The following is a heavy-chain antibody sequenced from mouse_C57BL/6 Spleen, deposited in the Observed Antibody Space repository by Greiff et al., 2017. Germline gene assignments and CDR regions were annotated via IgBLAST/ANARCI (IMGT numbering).Heavy chain of an antibody. V-gene: IGHV1-82*01. Sequence: VKLVESGPELVKPGASVKISCKASGYAFSSSWMNWVKQRPGKGLEWIGRIYPGDGDTNYNGKFKGKATLTADKSSSTAYMQLSSLTSEDSAVYFCARVWGNSWYFDVWGTGTTVTVSS. CDR3: ARVWGNSWYFDV. CDR2: IYPGDGDT. D-gene: IGHD2-1*01. J-gene: IGHJ1*03. CDR1: GYAFSSSW.